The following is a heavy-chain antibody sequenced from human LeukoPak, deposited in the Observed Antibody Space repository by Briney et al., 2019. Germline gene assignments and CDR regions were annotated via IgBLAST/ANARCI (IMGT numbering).Heavy chain of an antibody. Sequence: AETLSLTCAVYGGSFSGYYWSWIRQPPGKGLEWIGEINHSGSTNYNPSLKSRVTISVDTSKNQFSLKLSSVTAADTAVYYCARGVGWFDPWGQGTLVTVSS. V-gene: IGHV4-34*01. J-gene: IGHJ5*02. CDR1: GGSFSGYY. CDR3: ARGVGWFDP. D-gene: IGHD3-3*01. CDR2: INHSGST.